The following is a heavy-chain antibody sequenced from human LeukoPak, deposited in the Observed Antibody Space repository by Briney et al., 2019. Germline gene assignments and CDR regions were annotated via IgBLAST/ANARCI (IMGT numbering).Heavy chain of an antibody. Sequence: SETLSLTCAVYGGSFSGYYWSWIRQPPGKGLEWIGEINHSGSTNYNPSLKSRVTISVATSKNQFSLKLSSVTAADTAVYYCATLTRELDCSSTSCYKSNWFDPWGQGTLVTVSS. CDR3: ATLTRELDCSSTSCYKSNWFDP. V-gene: IGHV4-34*01. D-gene: IGHD2-2*02. J-gene: IGHJ5*02. CDR2: INHSGST. CDR1: GGSFSGYY.